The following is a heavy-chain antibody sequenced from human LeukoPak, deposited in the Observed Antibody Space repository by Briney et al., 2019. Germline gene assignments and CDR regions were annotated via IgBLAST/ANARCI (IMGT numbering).Heavy chain of an antibody. J-gene: IGHJ4*02. V-gene: IGHV3-9*01. CDR2: ISWNSDSI. D-gene: IGHD4-17*01. Sequence: PGRSLRLSRAASGFTFDDYAMHWVRQAPGKGLEWVSSISWNSDSIDYVDSVKGRFTISRDNSKNTLYLQMNSLRAEDTAVYYCAKVAYGDYATPPFDYWGQGTLVTVSS. CDR3: AKVAYGDYATPPFDY. CDR1: GFTFDDYA.